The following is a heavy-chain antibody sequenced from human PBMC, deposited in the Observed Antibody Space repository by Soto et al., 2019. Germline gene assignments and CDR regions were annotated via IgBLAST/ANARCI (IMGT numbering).Heavy chain of an antibody. Sequence: GGSLRLSCAASGFTFSNAWMNWVRQAPGKGLEWVGRIKSKTDGGTTDYAAPVKGRFTISRDDSKNTLYLQMNSLKTEDTAVYYCTTVPYYDSSGYYYYFDYWGQGTLVTVSS. CDR1: GFTFSNAW. V-gene: IGHV3-15*07. J-gene: IGHJ4*02. D-gene: IGHD3-22*01. CDR2: IKSKTDGGTT. CDR3: TTVPYYDSSGYYYYFDY.